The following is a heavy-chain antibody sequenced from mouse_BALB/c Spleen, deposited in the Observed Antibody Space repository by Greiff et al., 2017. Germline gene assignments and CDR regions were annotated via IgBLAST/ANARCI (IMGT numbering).Heavy chain of an antibody. CDR1: GYAFTNYL. CDR2: INPGSGGT. Sequence: QVQLKQSGAELVRPGTSVKVSCKASGYAFTNYLIEWVKQRPEQGLEWIGVINPGSGGTNYNEKFKGKATLTADKSSSTAYMQLSSLTSDDSAVYFCARSGVYRYDGYAMDYWGQGTSVTVSS. V-gene: IGHV1-54*01. J-gene: IGHJ4*01. CDR3: ARSGVYRYDGYAMDY. D-gene: IGHD2-14*01.